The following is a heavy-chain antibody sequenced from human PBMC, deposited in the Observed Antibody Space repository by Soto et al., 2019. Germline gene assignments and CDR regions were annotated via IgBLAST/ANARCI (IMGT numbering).Heavy chain of an antibody. CDR3: ARASHHSPSTWLDY. D-gene: IGHD3-16*01. Sequence: ASVKVSCKASGYTFTSYGISWVRQAPGQGLEWMGWISAYNGNTNYAQKLQGRVTMTTDTSTSTAYMELRSLRSDDTAVHYCARASHHSPSTWLDYWGQGTLVTVSS. J-gene: IGHJ4*02. CDR1: GYTFTSYG. V-gene: IGHV1-18*01. CDR2: ISAYNGNT.